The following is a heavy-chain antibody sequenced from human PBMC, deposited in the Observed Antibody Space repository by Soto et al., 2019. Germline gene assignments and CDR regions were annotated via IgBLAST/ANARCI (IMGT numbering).Heavy chain of an antibody. J-gene: IGHJ4*02. D-gene: IGHD5-18*01. CDR3: ARGVDTAMV. Sequence: GGLIRHCYAAAGGTFGGYGRHWFRQAPGKGLEWVAVISYDGSNKYYADSVKGRFTISRDNSKNTLYLQMNSLRAEDTAVYYCARGVDTAMVWGQGTLVTVSS. V-gene: IGHV3-30*03. CDR2: ISYDGSNK. CDR1: GGTFGGYG.